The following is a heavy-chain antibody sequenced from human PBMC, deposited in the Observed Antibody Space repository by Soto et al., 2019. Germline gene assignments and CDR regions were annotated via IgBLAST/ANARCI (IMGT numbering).Heavy chain of an antibody. D-gene: IGHD3-10*01. CDR2: TIPVFNTA. J-gene: IGHJ3*02. V-gene: IGHV1-69*06. CDR3: ARGVYGSGNYYTGPSAFDI. CDR1: GGTLSDHG. Sequence: QVQLEQSGAEVKKPGSSVKVSCKASGGTLSDHGVAWLRQAPGQGLEWMGGTIPVFNTAKYAQKLKGRVTVTADKFTNIAYMELSSLRSEDRAFYFCARGVYGSGNYYTGPSAFDIWGQGTMVIVSS.